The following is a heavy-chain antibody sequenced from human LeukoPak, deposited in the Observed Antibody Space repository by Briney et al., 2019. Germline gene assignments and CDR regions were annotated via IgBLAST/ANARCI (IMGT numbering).Heavy chain of an antibody. CDR3: ARDGYYYGSGSTAANYGMDV. V-gene: IGHV1-2*04. CDR1: GYTFTGYY. CDR2: INPNSGGT. D-gene: IGHD3-10*01. J-gene: IGHJ6*02. Sequence: VKVSRKASGYTFTGYYIHWVRQAPGQGLEWMGWINPNSGGTNYAQKFQGWVTMTRDTSISTAYMELSRLRSDDTAVYYCARDGYYYGSGSTAANYGMDVWGQGTTVTVSS.